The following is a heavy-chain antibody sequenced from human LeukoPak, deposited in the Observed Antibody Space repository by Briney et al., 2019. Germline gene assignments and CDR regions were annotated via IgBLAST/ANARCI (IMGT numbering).Heavy chain of an antibody. V-gene: IGHV3-23*01. CDR3: AKDPDIVVVPAADNWFDP. J-gene: IGHJ5*02. CDR1: GFTFSSYA. D-gene: IGHD2-2*01. CDR2: ISGSGGST. Sequence: PGGSLRLSCAASGFTFSSYAMSWVRQAPGKGLEWVSAISGSGGSTYYADSVKGRFTISRDNSKNTLYLQMNSLRAEDTAVYYCAKDPDIVVVPAADNWFDPWGQGTLVTVSS.